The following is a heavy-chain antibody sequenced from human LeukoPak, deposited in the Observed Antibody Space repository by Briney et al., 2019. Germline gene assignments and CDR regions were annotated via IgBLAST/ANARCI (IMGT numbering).Heavy chain of an antibody. CDR3: ARGHSEYWGTLDV. V-gene: IGHV1-24*01. CDR2: SDPEDGET. Sequence: ASVKVSCKVSGYTLTELSMHWVRQAPGKGLEWMGGSDPEDGETIYAQKFQGRVTMTTDTSTSTAYIDLRSLRYDDTALYYCARGHSEYWGTLDVWGKGTTVTVSS. D-gene: IGHD3-16*01. J-gene: IGHJ6*04. CDR1: GYTLTELS.